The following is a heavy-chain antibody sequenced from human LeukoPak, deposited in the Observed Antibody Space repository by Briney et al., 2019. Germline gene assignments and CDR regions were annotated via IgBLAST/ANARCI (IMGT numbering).Heavy chain of an antibody. CDR2: ISYDGSNK. D-gene: IGHD2-2*01. CDR3: ARDPRVPAAPEYYFDY. CDR1: GFTFSSYA. J-gene: IGHJ4*02. V-gene: IGHV3-30*04. Sequence: GRSLRLSCAASGFTFSSYAMHWVRQAPGKGLEWVAVISYDGSNKYYADSAKGRFTISRDNSKNTLYLQMNSLRAEDTAVYYCARDPRVPAAPEYYFDYWGQGTLVTVSS.